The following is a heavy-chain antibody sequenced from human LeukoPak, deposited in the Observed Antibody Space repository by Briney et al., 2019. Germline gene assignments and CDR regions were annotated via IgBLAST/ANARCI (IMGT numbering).Heavy chain of an antibody. CDR2: IWYDGSNK. Sequence: GRSRRPSCAASGFTFSSYGMHWVRQAPGKGLEWVAVIWYDGSNKYYADSVKGRFTISRDNSKNTLYLQMNSLRAEDTAVYYCARDLDDFWPPAAGYYGMVVWGERTSVTVSS. V-gene: IGHV3-33*01. D-gene: IGHD3-3*01. CDR3: ARDLDDFWPPAAGYYGMVV. CDR1: GFTFSSYG. J-gene: IGHJ6*04.